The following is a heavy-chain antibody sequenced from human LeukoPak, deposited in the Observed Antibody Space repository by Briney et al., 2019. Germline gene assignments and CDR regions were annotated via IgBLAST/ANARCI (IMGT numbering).Heavy chain of an antibody. Sequence: GGSLRLSCAASGFTFSSYWMSWVRQAPGKGLEWVGRIKSKTDGGTTDYAAPVKGRFTISRDDSKNTLYLQMNSLKTEDTAVYYCTTDYISASPGTWGQGTLVTVSS. V-gene: IGHV3-15*01. CDR1: GFTFSSYW. CDR3: TTDYISASPGT. D-gene: IGHD1-26*01. CDR2: IKSKTDGGTT. J-gene: IGHJ5*02.